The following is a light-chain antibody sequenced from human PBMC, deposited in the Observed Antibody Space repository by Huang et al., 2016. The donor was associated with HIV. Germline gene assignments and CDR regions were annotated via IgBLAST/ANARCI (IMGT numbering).Light chain of an antibody. J-gene: IGKJ5*01. CDR3: QQSYSALSS. Sequence: IQMTQSPTSLSASVGDRVSIVCRASQSISTYLNWYQQKPGKAPKLLISSASTLHSGVPSRFNGSGSGTEFTLTIRGLQLDDFATYYCQQSYSALSSFGPGTRL. CDR1: QSISTY. CDR2: SAS. V-gene: IGKV1-39*01.